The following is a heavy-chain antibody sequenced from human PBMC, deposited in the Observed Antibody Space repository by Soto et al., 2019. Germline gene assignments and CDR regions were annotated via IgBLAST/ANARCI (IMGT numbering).Heavy chain of an antibody. D-gene: IGHD3-10*01. J-gene: IGHJ6*03. V-gene: IGHV3-23*01. CDR2: ISGSGGST. CDR3: AKDGPGYYGSGSPFAYYMDV. CDR1: GFTFSSYA. Sequence: EVQLLESGGGLVQPGGSLRLSCAASGFTFSSYAMSWVRQAPGKGLEWVSAISGSGGSTYYADSVKGRFTISRDNSKNTLYLQMNSLRAEDTAVYYCAKDGPGYYGSGSPFAYYMDVWGKGTTVTVSS.